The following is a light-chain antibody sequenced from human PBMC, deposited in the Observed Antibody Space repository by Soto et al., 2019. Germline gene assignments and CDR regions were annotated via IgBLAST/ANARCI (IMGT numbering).Light chain of an antibody. V-gene: IGKV1-16*02. CDR2: AAS. CDR3: QQYDSYPLT. CDR1: QGIRNN. J-gene: IGKJ4*01. Sequence: DIQMTQSPSSLSASVGDRVTITCRASQGIRNNLAWFQQKPGKAPRSLIYAASNLQSGVPSKFSGSGSGTDFTLTISSLQPEDFVTYYCQQYDSYPLTFGGGTEVEIK.